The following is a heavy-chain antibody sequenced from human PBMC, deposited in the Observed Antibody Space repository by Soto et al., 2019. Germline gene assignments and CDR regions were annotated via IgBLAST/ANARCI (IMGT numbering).Heavy chain of an antibody. V-gene: IGHV3-33*06. J-gene: IGHJ4*02. CDR1: GFTFSSYG. Sequence: GGSLRLSCAASGFTFSSYGMHWVRQAPGKGLEWVAVIWYDGSNKNYADSVKGRFTISRDNSKNFLFLQMNNLRVEDTALYYCAKDRHPDGIWTFDYWGQGAPVTAPQ. D-gene: IGHD3-9*01. CDR2: IWYDGSNK. CDR3: AKDRHPDGIWTFDY.